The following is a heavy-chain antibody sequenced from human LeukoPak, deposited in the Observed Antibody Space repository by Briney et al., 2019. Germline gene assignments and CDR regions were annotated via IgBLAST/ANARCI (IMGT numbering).Heavy chain of an antibody. CDR2: INPRDGST. D-gene: IGHD3-10*01. CDR1: GYTFTNYY. V-gene: IGHV1-46*01. CDR3: VKSYGSGRAHDF. Sequence: ASVKVSCKASGYTFTNYYIHRVRQAPGQGLEWMGLINPRDGSTTYAQRFQGRVTMTRETSTSTVYMDLSNLRSDDTAVYYCVKSYGSGRAHDFWGQGTLVTVSS. J-gene: IGHJ4*02.